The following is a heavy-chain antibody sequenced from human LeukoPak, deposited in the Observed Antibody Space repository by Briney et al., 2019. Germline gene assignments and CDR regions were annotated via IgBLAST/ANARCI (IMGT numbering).Heavy chain of an antibody. CDR1: GFTFDDYT. D-gene: IGHD3-9*01. V-gene: IGHV3-43*01. CDR2: ISWDGGST. CDR3: AKDIGRYFDTHGRHYYYYGMDV. Sequence: GGSLRLSCAASGFTFDDYTMHWVRQAPGKGLEWVSLISWDGGSTYYADSVKGRFTISRDNSKNSLYLQMNSLRTEDTALYYCAKDIGRYFDTHGRHYYYYGMDVWGQGTTVTVSS. J-gene: IGHJ6*02.